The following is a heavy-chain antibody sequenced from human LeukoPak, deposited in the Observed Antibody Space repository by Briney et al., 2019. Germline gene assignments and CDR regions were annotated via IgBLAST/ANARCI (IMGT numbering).Heavy chain of an antibody. CDR3: ARSPIGQWPPYYFDY. Sequence: PSETLSLTCTVSGGSISSSSYYWGWIRQPPGKGLEWIGSIYYSGSTYYNPSLKSRVTISVGTSKNQFSLKLSSVTAADTAVYYCARSPIGQWPPYYFDYWGQGTPVTVSS. CDR2: IYYSGST. D-gene: IGHD6-19*01. V-gene: IGHV4-39*07. CDR1: GGSISSSSYY. J-gene: IGHJ4*02.